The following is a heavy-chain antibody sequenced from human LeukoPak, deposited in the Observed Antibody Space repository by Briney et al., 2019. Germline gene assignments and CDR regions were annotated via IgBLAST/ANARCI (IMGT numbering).Heavy chain of an antibody. Sequence: GGSLRLSCAASGFTFSSYGMHWVRQAPGKGLEWVAVISYDGSNKYYADSVKGRLTISRDNSKNTLYLQMNSLRAEDTAVYYCAKGRIVVVVAASGMDVWGQGTTVTVSS. CDR3: AKGRIVVVVAASGMDV. J-gene: IGHJ6*02. CDR2: ISYDGSNK. CDR1: GFTFSSYG. D-gene: IGHD2-15*01. V-gene: IGHV3-30*18.